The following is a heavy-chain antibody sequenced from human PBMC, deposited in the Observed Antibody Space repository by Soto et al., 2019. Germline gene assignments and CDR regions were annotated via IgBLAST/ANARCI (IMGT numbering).Heavy chain of an antibody. Sequence: QVQLVESGGGVVQPGRSLRLSCAASGFTFSSCGMHWVRQTPGKGLEWVAVIWYDGSNKYYADSVKGRFTISRDNSKNTLYLQMNSLRAEDTAVYYCASSDGSGYYPLDYWGQGTLVTVSS. J-gene: IGHJ4*02. D-gene: IGHD3-22*01. CDR2: IWYDGSNK. V-gene: IGHV3-33*01. CDR3: ASSDGSGYYPLDY. CDR1: GFTFSSCG.